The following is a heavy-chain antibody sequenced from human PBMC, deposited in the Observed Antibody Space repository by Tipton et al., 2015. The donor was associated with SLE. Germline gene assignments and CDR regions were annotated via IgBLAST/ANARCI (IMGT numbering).Heavy chain of an antibody. J-gene: IGHJ4*02. CDR3: AREDVSEGATNYSDY. V-gene: IGHV4-59*01. Sequence: TLSLTCTVSGGSISSYYWSWIRQPPGKGLEWIGYIYYSGSTNYNPSLKSRVTISVDTSKNQFSLKLSSVTAADTAVYYCAREDVSEGATNYSDYWGQGTLVTVSS. CDR1: GGSISSYY. CDR2: IYYSGST. D-gene: IGHD5-12*01.